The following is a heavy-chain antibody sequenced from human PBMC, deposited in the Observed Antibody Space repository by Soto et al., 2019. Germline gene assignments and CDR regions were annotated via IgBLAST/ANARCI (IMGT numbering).Heavy chain of an antibody. Sequence: TLSLTCTVSGGSISNAAYSWSWIRQPPGKGLEWIGYIYPSGMPFYNPSLRSRVTISIDRSNDQFSLNLKSVTAADTAVYYCTTDAYYYVWFGELFRYYFDYWGQGTLVTVSS. J-gene: IGHJ4*02. V-gene: IGHV4-30-2*01. CDR2: IYPSGMP. D-gene: IGHD3-10*01. CDR1: GGSISNAAYS. CDR3: TTDAYYYVWFGELFRYYFDY.